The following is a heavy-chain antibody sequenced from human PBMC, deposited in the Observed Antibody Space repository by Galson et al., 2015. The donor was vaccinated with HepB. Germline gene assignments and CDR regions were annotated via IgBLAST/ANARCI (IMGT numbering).Heavy chain of an antibody. V-gene: IGHV1-69*13. CDR2: IIPIFGTA. CDR3: ARGEESSGWDYYYGMDV. D-gene: IGHD6-19*01. J-gene: IGHJ6*02. Sequence: SVKVSCKASGGTFSSYAISWVRQAPGQGLEWMGGIIPIFGTANYAQKFQGRVTITADESTSTAYMELSSLRSEDTAVYYCARGEESSGWDYYYGMDVWGQGTTVTVSS. CDR1: GGTFSSYA.